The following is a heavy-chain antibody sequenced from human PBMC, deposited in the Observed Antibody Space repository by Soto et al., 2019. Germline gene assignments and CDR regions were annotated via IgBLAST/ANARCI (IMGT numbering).Heavy chain of an antibody. CDR3: ARHHPQWELLHAFDI. CDR1: GYSFTSYW. Sequence: PGESLKISCKGSGYSFTSYWISWVRQMPGKGLEWMGRIDPSDSYTNYSPSFQGHVTISADKSISTAYLQWSSLKASDTAMYYCARHHPQWELLHAFDIWGQGTMVTVSS. J-gene: IGHJ3*02. D-gene: IGHD1-26*01. CDR2: IDPSDSYT. V-gene: IGHV5-10-1*01.